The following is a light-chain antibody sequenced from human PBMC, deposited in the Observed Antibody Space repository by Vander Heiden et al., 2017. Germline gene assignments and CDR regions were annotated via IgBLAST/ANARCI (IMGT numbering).Light chain of an antibody. Sequence: QSVLKQPPSVSGAPGQRVTISCTGSSSNIGAGYDVHWYQPLPVTAPKLLIYGKPNRLSGVLDRFSGSKSGTSASLAITGLQAEDEADYYCQSYDSSLSGSKVFGGGTKLTVL. CDR2: GKP. V-gene: IGLV1-40*01. J-gene: IGLJ2*01. CDR1: SSNIGAGYD. CDR3: QSYDSSLSGSKV.